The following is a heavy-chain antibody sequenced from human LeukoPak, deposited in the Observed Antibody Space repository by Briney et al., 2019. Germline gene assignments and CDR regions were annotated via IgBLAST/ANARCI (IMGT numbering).Heavy chain of an antibody. V-gene: IGHV4-34*01. CDR3: ARGSPLGINWFDP. J-gene: IGHJ5*02. CDR2: INHSRST. Sequence: SETLSLTCAVYGGSFSGYYWSWIRQPPGKGLEWIGEINHSRSTYYNPSLKSRVTISVDTSKNQFSLKLGSVTAADTAVYYCARGSPLGINWFDPWGQGTLVTVSS. CDR1: GGSFSGYY. D-gene: IGHD7-27*01.